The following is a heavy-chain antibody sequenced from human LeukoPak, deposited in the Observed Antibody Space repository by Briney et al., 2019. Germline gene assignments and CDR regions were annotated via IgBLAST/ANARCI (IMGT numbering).Heavy chain of an antibody. V-gene: IGHV4-39*07. D-gene: IGHD2-8*01. CDR3: ARETNIDMDFDY. Sequence: PSETLSLTCTVSGGSISSGSYYWGWIRQPPGKGLEWIGSIYSSGSTYYNPSLKSRVNISVDTSKNQFSLKLNSVSAADTAVYYCARETNIDMDFDYWGQGTLVTVSS. CDR1: GGSISSGSYY. J-gene: IGHJ4*02. CDR2: IYSSGST.